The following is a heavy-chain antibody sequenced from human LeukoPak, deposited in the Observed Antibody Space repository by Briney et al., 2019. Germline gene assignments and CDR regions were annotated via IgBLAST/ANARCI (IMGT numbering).Heavy chain of an antibody. CDR3: ARYGDSHYYYYYMDV. CDR2: IWYDGSNK. Sequence: GGSLRLSCAASGFTFSSYGMHWVRQAPGKGLEWVAVIWYDGSNKYYADSVKGRFTIYRDNSKNTLYLQMNSLRAEDTAVYYCARYGDSHYYYYYMDVWGKGTTVTVSS. D-gene: IGHD4-17*01. V-gene: IGHV3-33*08. J-gene: IGHJ6*03. CDR1: GFTFSSYG.